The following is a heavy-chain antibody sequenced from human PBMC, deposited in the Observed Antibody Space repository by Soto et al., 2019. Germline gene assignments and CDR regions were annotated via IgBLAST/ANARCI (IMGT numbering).Heavy chain of an antibody. CDR1: GFAFSSYT. Sequence: PGGSLRLSCAASGFAFSSYTMSWVRQTPGKWLEWVSSISASGGSTYYGDSLKGRFTISRDNSKNTLNLHIKSLGVEDSAVYYCAKDRGGFARGWEYYDFWGQGXQVTVYS. V-gene: IGHV3-23*01. D-gene: IGHD6-19*01. CDR2: ISASGGST. CDR3: AKDRGGFARGWEYYDF. J-gene: IGHJ4*02.